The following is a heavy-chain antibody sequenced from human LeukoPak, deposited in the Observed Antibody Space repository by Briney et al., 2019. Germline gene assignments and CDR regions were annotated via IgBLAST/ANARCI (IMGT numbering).Heavy chain of an antibody. Sequence: PGGSLRLSCAASGFTFSSYWISWVRQAPGKGLEWVSYISSSSSTIYYAYSVKGRFTISRDNAKNSLYLQMNSLRAEDTAVYYCARALKSYDSSGYYYGSWGQGTLVTVSS. CDR1: GFTFSSYW. D-gene: IGHD3-22*01. CDR2: ISSSSSTI. CDR3: ARALKSYDSSGYYYGS. V-gene: IGHV3-48*01. J-gene: IGHJ4*02.